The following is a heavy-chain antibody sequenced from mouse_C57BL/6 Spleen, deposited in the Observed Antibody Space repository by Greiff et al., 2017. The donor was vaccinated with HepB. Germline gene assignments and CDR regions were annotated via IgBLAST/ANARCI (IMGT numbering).Heavy chain of an antibody. V-gene: IGHV1-26*01. CDR2: INPNNGGT. J-gene: IGHJ4*01. D-gene: IGHD2-5*01. CDR1: GYTFTDYY. CDR3: AGDYSNYGAMDY. Sequence: VQLQQSGPELVKPGASVKISCKASGYTFTDYYMNWVKQSHGKSLEWIGDINPNNGGTSYNQKFKGKATLTVDKSSSTAYMELRSLTSEDSAVYYCAGDYSNYGAMDYWGQGTSVTVSS.